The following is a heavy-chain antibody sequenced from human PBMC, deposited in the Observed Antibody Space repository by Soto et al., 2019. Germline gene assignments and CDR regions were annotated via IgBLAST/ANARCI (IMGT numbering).Heavy chain of an antibody. V-gene: IGHV1-2*02. CDR2: INPNSGGT. D-gene: IGHD2-15*01. J-gene: IGHJ4*02. CDR3: AKEMVCSRLRPPFDN. Sequence: ASVKVSCKASGYTFTAYFIHWLRQAPGQGLEWLGWINPNSGGTKYAENLQGRLTMTGDTSINTAHMDLMGLKTDDTDVYLCAKEMVCSRLRPPFDNWGQVTLVTVCS. CDR1: GYTFTAYF.